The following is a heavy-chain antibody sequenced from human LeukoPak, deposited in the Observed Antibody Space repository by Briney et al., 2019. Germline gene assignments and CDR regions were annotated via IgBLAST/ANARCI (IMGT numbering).Heavy chain of an antibody. J-gene: IGHJ4*02. V-gene: IGHV1-2*02. CDR1: GYTFTDYY. Sequence: GASVKVSCKASGYTFTDYYMHWVRQAPGQGLEWMGWINPNSGGTNYAQKFQGRVTMTRDTSISTAYMELSRLRSDDTAVFYCAREEVIAAAGPTLDYWAREPWSPSPQ. D-gene: IGHD6-13*01. CDR2: INPNSGGT. CDR3: AREEVIAAAGPTLDY.